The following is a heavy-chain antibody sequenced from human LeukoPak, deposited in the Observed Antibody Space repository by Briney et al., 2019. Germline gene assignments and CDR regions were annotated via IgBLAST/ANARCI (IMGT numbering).Heavy chain of an antibody. D-gene: IGHD1-1*01. CDR3: ARVNWNDAPPLESAEYYFDY. CDR1: GYTFTSYY. Sequence: ASVKVSCKASGYTFTSYYMRWVRQAPGQGLEWMGIINPSGSSTSYAQKFQGRVTMTRDTSTSTVYMELSSLRSEDTAVYYCARVNWNDAPPLESAEYYFDYWGQGTLVTVSS. V-gene: IGHV1-46*01. J-gene: IGHJ4*02. CDR2: INPSGSST.